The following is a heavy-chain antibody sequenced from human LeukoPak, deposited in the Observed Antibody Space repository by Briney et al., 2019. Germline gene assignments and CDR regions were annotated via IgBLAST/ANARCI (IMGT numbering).Heavy chain of an antibody. D-gene: IGHD4-17*01. Sequence: GGSLRLSCAASGFIFSSYTMNWVRQAPGKGLEWVSSISSSTSYIYYADSVKGRFTISRDNAKNSLYLQMNSLRAEDTAVYYCARDRYGDYSIDYWGQGTLVTVSS. CDR1: GFIFSSYT. CDR3: ARDRYGDYSIDY. J-gene: IGHJ4*02. V-gene: IGHV3-21*01. CDR2: ISSSTSYI.